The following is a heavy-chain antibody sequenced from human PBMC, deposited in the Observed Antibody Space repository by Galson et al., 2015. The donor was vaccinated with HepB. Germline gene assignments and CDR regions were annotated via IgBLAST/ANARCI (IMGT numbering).Heavy chain of an antibody. D-gene: IGHD3-22*01. CDR2: ISYDGSNK. CDR1: GFTFSSYG. CDR3: AKDRYDSSGRYFDY. Sequence: SLRLSCAASGFTFSSYGMHWVRQAPGKGLEWVAVISYDGSNKYYADSVKGRFTISRDNSKNTLYLQMNSLRAEDTAVYYCAKDRYDSSGRYFDYWGQGTLVTVSS. J-gene: IGHJ4*02. V-gene: IGHV3-30*18.